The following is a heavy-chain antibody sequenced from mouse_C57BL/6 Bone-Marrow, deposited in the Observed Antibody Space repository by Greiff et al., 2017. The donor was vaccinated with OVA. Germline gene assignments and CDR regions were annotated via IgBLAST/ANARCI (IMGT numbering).Heavy chain of an antibody. Sequence: EVQLQQSGPGLVKPSQSLSLTCSVTGYSITSGYYWNWIRQFPGNKLEWMGYISYDGSNNYNPSLKNRISITRDTSKNQFFLKLNSVTTEDTATYYGAREGYYGSSPWFAYWGQGTLVTVSA. CDR3: AREGYYGSSPWFAY. J-gene: IGHJ3*01. D-gene: IGHD1-1*01. V-gene: IGHV3-6*01. CDR2: ISYDGSN. CDR1: GYSITSGYY.